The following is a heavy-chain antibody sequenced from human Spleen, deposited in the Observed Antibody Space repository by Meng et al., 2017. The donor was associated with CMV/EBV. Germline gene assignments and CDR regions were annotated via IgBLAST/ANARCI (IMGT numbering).Heavy chain of an antibody. D-gene: IGHD2-2*03. J-gene: IGHJ4*02. CDR1: GFTFSSYA. V-gene: IGHV3-30*04. Sequence: GGSLRLSCAASGFTFSSYAMHWVRQAPGKGLEWVAVLSYDANNRYDADSVKGRFTISRDNSKNTLYLQMNSLRAEDTAVYYCARDWGLGYCSTTSCYWPDYWGQGTLVTVSS. CDR2: LSYDANNR. CDR3: ARDWGLGYCSTTSCYWPDY.